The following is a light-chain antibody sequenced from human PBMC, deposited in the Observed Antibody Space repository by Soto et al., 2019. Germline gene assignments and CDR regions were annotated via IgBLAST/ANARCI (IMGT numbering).Light chain of an antibody. CDR2: GVK. CDR1: GRDIGAYDY. J-gene: IGLJ1*01. CDR3: SSYTTSYFYV. V-gene: IGLV2-14*01. Sequence: QSALTQPASVSGSPGQSITISCTGSGRDIGAYDYVSWYQQHPGKAPKLIIYGVKNRPSGVSNRFSASKSAFTASLTISGLQTEDEADYYCSSYTTSYFYVFGPGTKLTV.